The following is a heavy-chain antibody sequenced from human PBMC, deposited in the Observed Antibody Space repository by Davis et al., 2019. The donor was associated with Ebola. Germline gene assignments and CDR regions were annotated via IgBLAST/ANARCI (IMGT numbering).Heavy chain of an antibody. J-gene: IGHJ3*02. V-gene: IGHV3-30*18. D-gene: IGHD2-8*02. CDR1: GFIFSNYG. CDR2: VSDDGTNT. CDR3: VKTRSNWWNDALEI. Sequence: GGSLRLSCAASGFIFSNYGMHWVRQAPGKGLEWLAFVSDDGTNTYYAASVKGRLTISRDNSKNTLDLQMNSLRPEDTAVYYCVKTRSNWWNDALEIWGRGTMVIVSS.